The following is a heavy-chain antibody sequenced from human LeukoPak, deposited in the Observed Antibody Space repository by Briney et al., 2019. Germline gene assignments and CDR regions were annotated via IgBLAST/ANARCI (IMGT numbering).Heavy chain of an antibody. V-gene: IGHV4-39*07. D-gene: IGHD3-22*01. CDR3: VGKYYYDSSGHPGEFDY. Sequence: SETLSLTCTVSGDSISSSSYYWGWIRRPPGKGLEWIGSIYYSGSTYYNRSLKSRVTISVDTSKNQFSLKLSSVTAADTAVYYCVGKYYYDSSGHPGEFDYWGQGTLVTVSS. CDR1: GDSISSSSYY. J-gene: IGHJ4*02. CDR2: IYYSGST.